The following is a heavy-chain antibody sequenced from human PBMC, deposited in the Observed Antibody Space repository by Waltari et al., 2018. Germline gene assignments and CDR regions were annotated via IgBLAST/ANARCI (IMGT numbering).Heavy chain of an antibody. V-gene: IGHV4-38-2*02. J-gene: IGHJ6*03. CDR2: IYQSEST. CDR3: ARGAAPYYYTDV. Sequence: QVQLQESGPGLVKPSETLSLTCTVSGYSISSGYYWGWIRQPPGKELEWIGNIYQSESTYYNPSLQSRVTISVDMSRNQVSLKLTSVTAADTATYYCARGAAPYYYTDVWGKGTTVTVSS. CDR1: GYSISSGYY.